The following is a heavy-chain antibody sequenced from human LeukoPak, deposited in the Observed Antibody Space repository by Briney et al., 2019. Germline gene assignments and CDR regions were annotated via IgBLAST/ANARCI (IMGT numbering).Heavy chain of an antibody. Sequence: PGGSLRLSCAASRFTFSSYAMSWVRLAPGKGLEWVSGIGGGGDATYYANSVKGRFTISRDNSKNTLYLQMNSLRAEDTAVFYCAKDRIAARPTSIDYWGQGTLVTVSS. D-gene: IGHD6-6*01. CDR1: RFTFSSYA. V-gene: IGHV3-23*01. J-gene: IGHJ4*02. CDR3: AKDRIAARPTSIDY. CDR2: IGGGGDAT.